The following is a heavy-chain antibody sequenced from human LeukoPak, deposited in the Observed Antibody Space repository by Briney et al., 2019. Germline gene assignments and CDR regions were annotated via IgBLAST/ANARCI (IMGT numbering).Heavy chain of an antibody. CDR3: ARAAWDYYMDV. V-gene: IGHV4-59*01. CDR1: GGSISSYY. Sequence: SETLSLTCTVSGGSISSYYWSWIRQPPGKGLEWIGYIYYSGSTNYNPSLKSRVTISVDTPKNQFSLKLSSVTAADTAVYYCARAAWDYYMDVWGKGTTVTVSS. D-gene: IGHD3-16*01. CDR2: IYYSGST. J-gene: IGHJ6*03.